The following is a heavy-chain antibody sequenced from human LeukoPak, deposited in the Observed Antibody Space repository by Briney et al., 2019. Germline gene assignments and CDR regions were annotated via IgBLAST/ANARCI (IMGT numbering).Heavy chain of an antibody. V-gene: IGHV3-30*02. CDR2: IRHDGSNK. J-gene: IGHJ6*03. D-gene: IGHD6-6*01. CDR3: AKRGSSTGSYYYYYMDV. CDR1: GFTFSSYG. Sequence: GGSLRLSCAASGFTFSSYGMHWVRQAPGKGLEWVAFIRHDGSNKYYADSVKGRFTISRDNSKNTLYLQMNSLRAEDTAVYYRAKRGSSTGSYYYYYMDVWGKGTTVTVSS.